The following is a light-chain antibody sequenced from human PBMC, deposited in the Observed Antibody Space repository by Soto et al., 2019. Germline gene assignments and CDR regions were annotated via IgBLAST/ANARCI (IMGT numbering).Light chain of an antibody. CDR1: SSDVGGYDY. CDR2: DVN. J-gene: IGLJ2*01. V-gene: IGLV2-14*03. CDR3: TSWTTSNTMI. Sequence: QSVLTQPPSASGSPGQSVTISCTGTSSDVGGYDYVSWHQHHPGKAPKLMLYDVNIRPSGVSNRFSGSKSGDTASLTISGLQAEDEADYYCTSWTTSNTMIFGGGTKVTVL.